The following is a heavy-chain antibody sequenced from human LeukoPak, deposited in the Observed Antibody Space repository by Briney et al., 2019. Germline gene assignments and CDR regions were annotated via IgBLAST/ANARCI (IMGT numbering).Heavy chain of an antibody. CDR2: ISWNSGSI. Sequence: PGGSLRLSCAASGFTFSSYAMSWVRQAPGKGLEWVSGISWNSGSIGYADSVKGRFTISRDNAKNSLYLQMNSLRAEDMALYYCAKEGSYDAFDIWGQGTMVTVSS. V-gene: IGHV3-9*03. CDR1: GFTFSSYA. J-gene: IGHJ3*02. D-gene: IGHD1-26*01. CDR3: AKEGSYDAFDI.